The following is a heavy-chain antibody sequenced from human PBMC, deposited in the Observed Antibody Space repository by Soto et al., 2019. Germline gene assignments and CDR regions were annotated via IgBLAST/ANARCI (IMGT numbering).Heavy chain of an antibody. V-gene: IGHV4-39*01. Sequence: ETLSLTCDVSGGSISSSSYYWGWIRRPPGKGLEWIGSIYYSGSTYYNPSLKSRVTISVDTSKNQFSLKLSSVTAADTAVYYCARTEYDYGDYPLFDYWGQGTPVTVSS. D-gene: IGHD4-17*01. J-gene: IGHJ4*02. CDR2: IYYSGST. CDR3: ARTEYDYGDYPLFDY. CDR1: GGSISSSSYY.